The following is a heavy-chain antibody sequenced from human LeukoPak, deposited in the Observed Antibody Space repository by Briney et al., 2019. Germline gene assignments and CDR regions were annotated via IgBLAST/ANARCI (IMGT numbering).Heavy chain of an antibody. Sequence: SETLSLTCTVSGGSISSYYWSWIRQPPGKGLEWIGYIYYSGSTNYNPSLKSRVTISVDTSKNQFSLKLSSVTAADTAVYYCARWGDYYDSSGYPHFDYWGQGTLVTVSS. CDR1: GGSISSYY. CDR2: IYYSGST. V-gene: IGHV4-59*01. D-gene: IGHD3-22*01. CDR3: ARWGDYYDSSGYPHFDY. J-gene: IGHJ4*02.